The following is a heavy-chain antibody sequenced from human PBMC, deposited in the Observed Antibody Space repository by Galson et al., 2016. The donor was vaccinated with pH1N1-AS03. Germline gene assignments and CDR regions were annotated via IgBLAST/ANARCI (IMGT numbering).Heavy chain of an antibody. CDR3: ARDRRDCGGGSCSQDGWFDP. J-gene: IGHJ5*02. Sequence: SETLSLTCSVSGASVSHYASYWGWIRRAPGKGLEWIATVSARGTTYHNPSLDSRLTISLDTSKNHFSLTLTSVTAADTAMYYCARDRRDCGGGSCSQDGWFDPWGQGTLVVVSS. CDR1: GASVSHYASY. D-gene: IGHD2-15*01. V-gene: IGHV4-39*07. CDR2: VSARGTT.